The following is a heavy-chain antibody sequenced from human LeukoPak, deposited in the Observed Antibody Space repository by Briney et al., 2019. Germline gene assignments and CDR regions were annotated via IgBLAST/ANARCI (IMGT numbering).Heavy chain of an antibody. J-gene: IGHJ2*01. CDR3: ATSWGPALDL. D-gene: IGHD1-1*01. Sequence: PGGSLRLSCAASGFTFSNAWMSWVRQAPGKGREWVGRIKRKSDGGTTDYAAPVKGRFTISRDDSKNTVYLEMNSLKTEDTGVYYCATSWGPALDLWGRGTLVTLSS. CDR1: GFTFSNAW. CDR2: IKRKSDGGTT. V-gene: IGHV3-15*01.